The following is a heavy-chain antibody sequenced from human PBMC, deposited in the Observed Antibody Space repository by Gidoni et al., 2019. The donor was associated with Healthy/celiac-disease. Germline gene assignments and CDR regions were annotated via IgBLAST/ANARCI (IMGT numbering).Heavy chain of an antibody. Sequence: EVQLVESGGGLVQHGGSLRLSCAASGFTFSDHYMDWVRQAPGKGLEWVGRTRNKANSYTTEYAASVKGRFTISRDDSKNSLYLQMNSLKTEDTAVYYCARGASGWGYDYWGQGTLVTVSS. V-gene: IGHV3-72*01. CDR3: ARGASGWGYDY. J-gene: IGHJ4*02. CDR1: GFTFSDHY. CDR2: TRNKANSYTT. D-gene: IGHD6-19*01.